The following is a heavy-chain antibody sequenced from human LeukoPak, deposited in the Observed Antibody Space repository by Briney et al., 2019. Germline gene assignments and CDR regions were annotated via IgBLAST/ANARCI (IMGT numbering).Heavy chain of an antibody. D-gene: IGHD1-20*01. J-gene: IGHJ4*02. V-gene: IGHV3-7*01. Sequence: PGGSLRLSCAASGFTFSSYWMSWVRQAPGKGLEWVANIKQDGSENYYVDSVKGRFTISRDNAKNSLYLQMNSLRAEDTAVYYCASIIGNHRYRDYFDYWGQGTLVTVSS. CDR3: ASIIGNHRYRDYFDY. CDR1: GFTFSSYW. CDR2: IKQDGSEN.